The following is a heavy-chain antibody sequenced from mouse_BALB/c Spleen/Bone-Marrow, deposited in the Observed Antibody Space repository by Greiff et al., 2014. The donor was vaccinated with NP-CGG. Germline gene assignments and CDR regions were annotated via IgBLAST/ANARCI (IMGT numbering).Heavy chain of an antibody. J-gene: IGHJ4*01. CDR2: IYPGNVNT. Sequence: QVQLQQSGPELVKPGASARISCKASGYTFTSYYIHWVKQRPGQGLEWIGWIYPGNVNTKYNEKFKGKATLTADKSSSTAHMQLSSLTSEDSAVYFCARDTMDYWGQGTSVTVSS. CDR1: GYTFTSYY. CDR3: ARDTMDY. V-gene: IGHV1S56*01.